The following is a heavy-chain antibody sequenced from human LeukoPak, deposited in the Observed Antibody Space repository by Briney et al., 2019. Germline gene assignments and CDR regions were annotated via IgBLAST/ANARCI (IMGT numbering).Heavy chain of an antibody. CDR1: GYTFTGYY. V-gene: IGHV1-2*02. J-gene: IGHJ4*02. Sequence: ASVKVSCKASGYTFTGYYMHWVRQAPGQGLEWMGWINPNSGGTNYAQKFQGRVTMTRDTSISTAYMELSRLRSDDTAVYYCARATYSSSWHVGYYFDYWGQGTLVTVSS. CDR2: INPNSGGT. D-gene: IGHD6-13*01. CDR3: ARATYSSSWHVGYYFDY.